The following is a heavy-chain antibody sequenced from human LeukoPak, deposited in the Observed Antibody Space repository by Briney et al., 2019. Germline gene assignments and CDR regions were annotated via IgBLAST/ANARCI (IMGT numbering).Heavy chain of an antibody. J-gene: IGHJ4*02. CDR3: AKEYSGYDFDY. CDR1: EFTLRSYD. CDR2: TSGSGVNS. V-gene: IGHV3-23*01. Sequence: GGSLRLSCAASEFTLRSYDMSWVRQAPGKGLEWVAATSGSGVNSYYADSVRGRFTISRDNSQNTLYLQMDSLRAEDTALYYCAKEYSGYDFDYWGQGTLVTVSS. D-gene: IGHD5-12*01.